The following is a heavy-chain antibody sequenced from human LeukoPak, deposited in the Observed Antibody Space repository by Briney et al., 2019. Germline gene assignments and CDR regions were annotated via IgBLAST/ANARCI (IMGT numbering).Heavy chain of an antibody. J-gene: IGHJ5*02. CDR1: GFTFDDYA. CDR2: ISWNSGSI. CDR3: ARGEDTAMISGGYNWFDP. D-gene: IGHD5-18*01. V-gene: IGHV3-9*01. Sequence: GGSLRLSCAASGFTFDDYAMHWVRQAPGKGLEWVSGISWNSGSIYYADSVKGRFTISRDNANNSLYLQMNSLRAEDTAVYYCARGEDTAMISGGYNWFDPWGQGTLVTVSS.